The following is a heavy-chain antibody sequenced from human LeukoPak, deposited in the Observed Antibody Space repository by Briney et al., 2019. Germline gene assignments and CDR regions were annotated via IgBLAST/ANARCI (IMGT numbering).Heavy chain of an antibody. J-gene: IGHJ5*02. D-gene: IGHD6-13*01. CDR3: ARVQQLVWFDP. V-gene: IGHV1-69*01. CDR1: GGTFSSYA. Sequence: ASVKVSCKASGGTFSSYAISWVRQVPGQGLEWMGGIIPIFGTANYAQKFQGRVTITADESTSTVYMELSSLRSEDTAVYYCARVQQLVWFDPWGQGTLVTVSS. CDR2: IIPIFGTA.